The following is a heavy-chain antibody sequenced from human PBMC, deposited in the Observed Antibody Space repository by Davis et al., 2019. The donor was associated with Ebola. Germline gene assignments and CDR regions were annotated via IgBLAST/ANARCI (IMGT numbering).Heavy chain of an antibody. D-gene: IGHD3-16*01. CDR1: GGTFSSYA. J-gene: IGHJ5*02. CDR2: IIPIFGTA. V-gene: IGHV1-69*13. Sequence: SVKVSCKASGGTFSSYAISWVRQAPGQGLEWMGGIIPIFGTANYAQKFQGRVTITADESTSTAYMELRSLRSDDTAVYYCARRGTGWFDPWGQGTLVTVSS. CDR3: ARRGTGWFDP.